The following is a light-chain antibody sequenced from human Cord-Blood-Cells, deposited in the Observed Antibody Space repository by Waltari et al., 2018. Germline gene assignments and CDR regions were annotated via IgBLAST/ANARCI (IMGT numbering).Light chain of an antibody. Sequence: DIQMTQSPSSLSASVGDRVTITCRASQSISSYLNWYKQKPGKAPKLLIYAASSLQSGVPSRFSGSGSGTDFTLTISSLQPEDFATYYCQQSYSTPFTFGPWTKVDIK. CDR1: QSISSY. CDR2: AAS. CDR3: QQSYSTPFT. J-gene: IGKJ3*01. V-gene: IGKV1-39*01.